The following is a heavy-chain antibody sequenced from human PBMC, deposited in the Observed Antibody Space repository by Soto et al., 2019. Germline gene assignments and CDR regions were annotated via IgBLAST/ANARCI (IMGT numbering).Heavy chain of an antibody. J-gene: IGHJ4*02. CDR1: GFPSSSYA. Sequence: PGGSLRLSCAASGFPSSSYAVGWVRPAPGKGLEWVSAISGSGGSTYYADSVKGRFTISRDNSKNTLYLQMNSLRAEDTAVYYSAKETSHSSSYYFDYWGQGTLVTVSS. D-gene: IGHD6-6*01. V-gene: IGHV3-23*01. CDR2: ISGSGGST. CDR3: AKETSHSSSYYFDY.